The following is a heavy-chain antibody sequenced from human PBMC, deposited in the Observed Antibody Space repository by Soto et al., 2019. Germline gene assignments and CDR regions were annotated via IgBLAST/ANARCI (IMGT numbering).Heavy chain of an antibody. V-gene: IGHV3-48*02. J-gene: IGHJ5*02. Sequence: PGGSLRLSCAASGFTFSSYSMNWVRQAPGKGLEWVSYISSSSSTIYYADSVKGRFTISRDNAKNSLYLQMNGLRDEGTAVYYYARDYFTLWYYYGSGSLHNWFDPWGQGTLVTVSS. D-gene: IGHD3-10*01. CDR3: ARDYFTLWYYYGSGSLHNWFDP. CDR2: ISSSSSTI. CDR1: GFTFSSYS.